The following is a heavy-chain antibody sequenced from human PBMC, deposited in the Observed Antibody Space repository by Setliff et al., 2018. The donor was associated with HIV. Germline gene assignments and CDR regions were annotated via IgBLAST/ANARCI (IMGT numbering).Heavy chain of an antibody. J-gene: IGHJ5*02. V-gene: IGHV4-31*03. Sequence: PSETLSLTCTVSGGSISSGGYYWSWIRQHPGKGLEWIGYIYYSGSTYYNPSLKSRVTISVDTSKNQLSLNVTSVTAADTAVYYCARSSRGYCSGGSCYGFDPWGQGNLVTVSS. D-gene: IGHD2-15*01. CDR1: GGSISSGGYY. CDR2: IYYSGST. CDR3: ARSSRGYCSGGSCYGFDP.